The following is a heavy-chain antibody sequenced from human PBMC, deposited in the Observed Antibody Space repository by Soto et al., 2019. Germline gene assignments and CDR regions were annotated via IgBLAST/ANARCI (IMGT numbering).Heavy chain of an antibody. CDR1: GGSFSGYD. Sequence: PSETLSLTCAVYGGSFSGYDWSWIRQPPGKGLEWIGEINHSGSTNYNPSLKSRVTISVDTSKNQFSLKLSSVTAADTAVYYCAIDRSGYYLYGIDVWGQGTTATVSS. CDR2: INHSGST. V-gene: IGHV4-34*01. CDR3: AIDRSGYYLYGIDV. J-gene: IGHJ6*02. D-gene: IGHD3-22*01.